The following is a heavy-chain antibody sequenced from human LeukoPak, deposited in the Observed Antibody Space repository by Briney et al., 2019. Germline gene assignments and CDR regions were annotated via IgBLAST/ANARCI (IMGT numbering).Heavy chain of an antibody. J-gene: IGHJ6*02. CDR2: IYHSGSP. V-gene: IGHV4-4*02. Sequence: SGTLSLTCAVSGGSISSNNWWGWVRQPPGKGLEWIGEIYHSGSPNYNPSLKSRVTISVDKSRNHFSLNLSSVTAADTAVYYCARAYCSGGSCYGNYYYYGMDVWGQGTTVTVSS. D-gene: IGHD2-15*01. CDR3: ARAYCSGGSCYGNYYYYGMDV. CDR1: GGSISSNNW.